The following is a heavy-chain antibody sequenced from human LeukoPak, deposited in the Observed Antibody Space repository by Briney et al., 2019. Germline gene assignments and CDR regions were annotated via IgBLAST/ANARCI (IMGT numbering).Heavy chain of an antibody. D-gene: IGHD3-22*01. CDR1: GDSVSSDNAT. J-gene: IGHJ5*02. CDR2: TYYRSKWYN. CDR3: TRAYYYDSSGSLNWFDP. V-gene: IGHV6-1*01. Sequence: SQTLSLTCAISGDSVSSDNATWNWVRLSPSRGLEWLGRTYYRSKWYNDFAASVRGRIAIDPETAKNQFSLQLNSVTPEDTAVYYCTRAYYYDSSGSLNWFDPWGQGTLVTVSS.